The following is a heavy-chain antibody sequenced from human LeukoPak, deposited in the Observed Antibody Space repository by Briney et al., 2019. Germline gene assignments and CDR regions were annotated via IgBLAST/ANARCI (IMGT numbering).Heavy chain of an antibody. V-gene: IGHV4-39*07. CDR2: ISYSGST. CDR1: GDSISSSSYY. J-gene: IGHJ6*03. D-gene: IGHD5-12*01. CDR3: ARLGWDGYVVVSTSYYYYYYMDV. Sequence: PSETLSLTCTVSGDSISSSSYYWGWIRQPPGKGLEWIGSISYSGSTYYNPSLKSRITISVDTSKNQFSLKLSSVTAADTAVYYCARLGWDGYVVVSTSYYYYYYMDVWGKGTTVTVSS.